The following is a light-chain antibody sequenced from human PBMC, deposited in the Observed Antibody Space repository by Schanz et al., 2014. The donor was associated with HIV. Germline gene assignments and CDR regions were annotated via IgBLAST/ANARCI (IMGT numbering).Light chain of an antibody. CDR3: QQYGSSPT. J-gene: IGKJ1*01. CDR2: DAP. V-gene: IGKV3-20*01. Sequence: EIVLTQSPGSLSLSPGERATLSCRASQSGSSSSLAWYQQKPGQAPRLLIYDAPSRATGIPDRFSGSGSSTDFTLAISRLEREGSAVYYCQQYGSSPTFGEGTRVE. CDR1: QSGSSSS.